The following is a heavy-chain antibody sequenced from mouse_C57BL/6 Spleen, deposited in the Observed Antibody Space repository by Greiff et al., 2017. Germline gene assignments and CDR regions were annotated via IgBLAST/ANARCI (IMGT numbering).Heavy chain of an antibody. CDR3: TTDSRDY. V-gene: IGHV14-4*01. Sequence: VQLQQSGAELVRPGASVKLSCTASGFNIKDDYMHWVKQRPEQGLEWIGWIDPENGDTEYASKFQGKATITADTSSNTACLQLSSLTSEDTAVYYCTTDSRDYWGQGTTLTVSS. J-gene: IGHJ2*01. CDR1: GFNIKDDY. CDR2: IDPENGDT.